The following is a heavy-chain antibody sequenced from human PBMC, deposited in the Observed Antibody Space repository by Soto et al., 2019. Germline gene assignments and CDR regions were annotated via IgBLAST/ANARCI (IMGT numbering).Heavy chain of an antibody. CDR3: ARDLEDIVLMVYASDY. CDR2: ISGGGSDT. CDR1: GFTFSSHG. V-gene: IGHV3-23*01. J-gene: IGHJ4*02. Sequence: GGSLRLSCAASGFTFSSHGMSWVRQAPGKGLEWVSIISGGGSDTYYADSVKGRFSISRDNSKNTLYLQMNSLRAEDTAVYYCARDLEDIVLMVYASDYWGQGTLVTVSS. D-gene: IGHD2-8*01.